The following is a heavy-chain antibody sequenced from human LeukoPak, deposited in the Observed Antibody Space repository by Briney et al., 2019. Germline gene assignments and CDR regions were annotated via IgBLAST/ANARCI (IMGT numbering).Heavy chain of an antibody. CDR1: DDSITMYY. V-gene: IGHV4-59*01. D-gene: IGHD1-1*01. CDR3: ARGRVSPSTWYSTYYYYFYMDV. CDR2: VDHTGST. J-gene: IGHJ6*03. Sequence: SETLSLTCSVSDDSITMYYWTWLRQPPGKGLEWIGYVDHTGSTNFNPSLNGRVSISRDTTNNLFSLRLRSVTAADTAVYFCARGRVSPSTWYSTYYYYFYMDVWGKGTTVTVSS.